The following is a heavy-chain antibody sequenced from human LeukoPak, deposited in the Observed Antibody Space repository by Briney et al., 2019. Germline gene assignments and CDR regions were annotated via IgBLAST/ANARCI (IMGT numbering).Heavy chain of an antibody. CDR2: ISAYNGNT. CDR3: ARPAEHDYGNNNYYYGMDV. V-gene: IGHV1-18*01. D-gene: IGHD4-17*01. CDR1: GGTFSSYA. Sequence: GASVKVSCKASGGTFSSYAISWVRQAPGQGLEWMGWISAYNGNTNYAQKLQGRVTMTTDTSTSTAYMELRSLRSDDTAVYYCARPAEHDYGNNNYYYGMDVWGQGTTVTVSS. J-gene: IGHJ6*02.